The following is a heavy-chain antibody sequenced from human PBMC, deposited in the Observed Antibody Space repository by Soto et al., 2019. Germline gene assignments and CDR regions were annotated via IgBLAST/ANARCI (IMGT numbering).Heavy chain of an antibody. J-gene: IGHJ6*02. V-gene: IGHV1-58*02. Sequence: QMQLVQSGPEVKKPGTSVKVSCKASGFTFTSSAMQWVRQARGQRLEWIGWIVVGSGNTKYAQKFQERVTITRDMXPXTXXVELSSVRSEDTAVYYCAAAFAYYCSGSYWFGMDVWGQGTTVTVSS. CDR3: AAAFAYYCSGSYWFGMDV. CDR2: IVVGSGNT. D-gene: IGHD3-10*01. CDR1: GFTFTSSA.